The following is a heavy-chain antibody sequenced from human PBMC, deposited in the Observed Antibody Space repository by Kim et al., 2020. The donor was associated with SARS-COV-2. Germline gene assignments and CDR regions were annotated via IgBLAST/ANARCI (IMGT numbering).Heavy chain of an antibody. CDR3: ASESGVGIAAAGPGTFDY. V-gene: IGHV3-30*04. CDR1: GFTFSSYA. D-gene: IGHD6-13*01. Sequence: GGSLRLSCAASGFTFSSYAMHWVRQAPGKGLEWVAVISYDGSNKYYADSVKGRFTISRDNSKNTLYLQMNSLRAEDTAVYYCASESGVGIAAAGPGTFDYWGQGTLVTVSS. CDR2: ISYDGSNK. J-gene: IGHJ4*02.